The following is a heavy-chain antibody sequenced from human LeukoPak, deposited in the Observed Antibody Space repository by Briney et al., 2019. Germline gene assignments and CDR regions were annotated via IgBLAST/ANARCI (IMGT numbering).Heavy chain of an antibody. CDR3: VRDGDYYDSSGTYDRLDY. Sequence: GGSLRLSCEASGFTFSSYWMTWVGQAQGKGLEWVAKIKQDNIEKNYVDSVKGRFTISRDNAKNSLFLQMNSLRAEDTAVYYCVRDGDYYDSSGTYDRLDYRGQGTLVTVSS. J-gene: IGHJ4*02. CDR2: IKQDNIEK. V-gene: IGHV3-7*04. CDR1: GFTFSSYW. D-gene: IGHD3-22*01.